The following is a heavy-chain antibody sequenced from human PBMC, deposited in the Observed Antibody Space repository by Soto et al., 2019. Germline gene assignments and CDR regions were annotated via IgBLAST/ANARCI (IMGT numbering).Heavy chain of an antibody. CDR3: AKDLTRQLAYWLDP. D-gene: IGHD6-6*01. CDR1: GFSFTGYY. Sequence: ASVKVSCKASGFSFTGYYIHWLRQAPGQGLEGMGWINAHSGGTEYAQKFQGRVTLTRDTSIATAYLTLTSLTSDDTALYYCAKDLTRQLAYWLDPWGQGTQVTVSS. V-gene: IGHV1-2*02. CDR2: INAHSGGT. J-gene: IGHJ5*02.